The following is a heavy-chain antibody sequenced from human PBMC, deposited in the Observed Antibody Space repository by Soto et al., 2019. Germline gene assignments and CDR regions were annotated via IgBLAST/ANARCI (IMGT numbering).Heavy chain of an antibody. CDR3: ARQRTADYGEDYYYYYMDV. D-gene: IGHD4-17*01. V-gene: IGHV5-51*01. CDR2: IYPGDSDT. CDR1: GYSFTSYW. Sequence: GESLKISCKGSGYSFTSYWIGWVRQMPGKGLEWMGIIYPGDSDTRYSPSFQGQVTISADKSISTAYLQWSSLKASDTAMYYCARQRTADYGEDYYYYYMDVWGKGTTVTVSS. J-gene: IGHJ6*03.